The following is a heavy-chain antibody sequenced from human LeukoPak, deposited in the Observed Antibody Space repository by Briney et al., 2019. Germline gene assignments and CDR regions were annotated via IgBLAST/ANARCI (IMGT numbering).Heavy chain of an antibody. CDR2: ISWDGGST. D-gene: IGHD2-15*01. V-gene: IGHV3-43D*04. CDR1: GFTFDDYA. J-gene: IGHJ1*01. Sequence: AGGSLRLSCAASGFTFDDYAMHWVRQAPGKGLEWVSHISWDGGSTYYADSVKGRFTISRDNSKNSLYLQMNSLRAEDTALYYCAKDISQRCSGGSCYSDVVFQHWGQGTLVTVSS. CDR3: AKDISQRCSGGSCYSDVVFQH.